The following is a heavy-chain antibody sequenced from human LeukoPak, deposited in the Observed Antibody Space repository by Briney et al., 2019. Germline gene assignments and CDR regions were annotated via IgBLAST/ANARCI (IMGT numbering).Heavy chain of an antibody. Sequence: GGSLRLSCGASGFAFSSHGMHWVRQAPGKGLEWLTIIWYDGSEKYYADSVKGRFTVSRDNSKNTVYLQMNSLRAEDTAVYYCGKDLGSSARYLDRVDYWGQGTLVTVPS. J-gene: IGHJ4*02. CDR3: GKDLGSSARYLDRVDY. D-gene: IGHD2-2*01. V-gene: IGHV3-33*06. CDR2: IWYDGSEK. CDR1: GFAFSSHG.